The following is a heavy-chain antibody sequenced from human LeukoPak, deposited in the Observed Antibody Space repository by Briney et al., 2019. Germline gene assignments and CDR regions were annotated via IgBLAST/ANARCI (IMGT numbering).Heavy chain of an antibody. CDR1: GGSFSGHY. CDR2: INHRGST. J-gene: IGHJ4*02. D-gene: IGHD1-26*01. CDR3: ARDRGSQPFIDY. V-gene: IGHV4-34*01. Sequence: SETLSLTCAVYGGSFSGHYWSWIRQPPGKGLEWIGEINHRGSTHYNPSLKSRVTISVDTSKNQFSLKLSSVTAADTAVYYCARDRGSQPFIDYWGQGTLVTVSS.